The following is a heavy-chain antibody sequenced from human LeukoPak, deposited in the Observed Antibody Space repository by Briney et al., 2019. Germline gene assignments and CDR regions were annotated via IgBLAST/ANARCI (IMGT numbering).Heavy chain of an antibody. CDR2: ISSSGSTI. J-gene: IGHJ4*02. CDR3: ARDLFLGARTFDY. CDR1: GFTFGSYE. Sequence: GGSLRLSCAASGFTFGSYEMNWVRQAPGKGLEWVSYISSSGSTIYYANSVKGRFTISRDNAKNSLYLQMNSLRAEDTAVYYCARDLFLGARTFDYWGQGTLVTVSS. D-gene: IGHD1-26*01. V-gene: IGHV3-48*03.